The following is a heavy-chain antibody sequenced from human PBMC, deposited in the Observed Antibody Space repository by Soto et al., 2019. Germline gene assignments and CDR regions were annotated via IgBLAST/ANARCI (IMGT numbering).Heavy chain of an antibody. CDR3: ARDRRDGYNTFDY. V-gene: IGHV1-8*01. Sequence: ASVKVSCKASGYTFTSYDINWVRQATGQGLEWMGWMNPNSGNTGYAQKFQGRVTMTRDTSTSTVYMELSSLRSEDTAVYYCARDRRDGYNTFDYWGQGTLVTVSS. CDR1: GYTFTSYD. D-gene: IGHD5-12*01. J-gene: IGHJ4*02. CDR2: MNPNSGNT.